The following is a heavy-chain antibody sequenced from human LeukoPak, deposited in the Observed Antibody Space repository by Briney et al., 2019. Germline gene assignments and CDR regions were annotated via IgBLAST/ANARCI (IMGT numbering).Heavy chain of an antibody. Sequence: AAVKVSCTASGYTFTSYGISWVRQAPGQGLEWMGWISAYTGNTNYAQKLQGRVTMTTDTSTSTAYMEMRSLRSDDTAVYYCARRGYDSRGYIPWGQGTLVTVSS. CDR3: ARRGYDSRGYIP. V-gene: IGHV1-18*01. D-gene: IGHD3-22*01. CDR2: ISAYTGNT. J-gene: IGHJ5*02. CDR1: GYTFTSYG.